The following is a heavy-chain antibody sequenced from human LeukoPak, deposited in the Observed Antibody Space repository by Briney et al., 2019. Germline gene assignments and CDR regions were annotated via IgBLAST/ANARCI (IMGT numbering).Heavy chain of an antibody. CDR1: GFTSNTYA. Sequence: PGGSLRLSCAASGFTSNTYAMHWVRQAPGKGLKWVAVISFDGRNKYYTDSVEGRFTISRDNSKNTLYLQMNSLREDDTAMYYCARRPLPSTLATVQLDYWGQGTLVTVSP. CDR3: ARRPLPSTLATVQLDY. J-gene: IGHJ4*02. D-gene: IGHD5-12*01. V-gene: IGHV3-30*04. CDR2: ISFDGRNK.